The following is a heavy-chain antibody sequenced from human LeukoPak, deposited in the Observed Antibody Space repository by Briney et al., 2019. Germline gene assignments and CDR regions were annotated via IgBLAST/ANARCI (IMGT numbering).Heavy chain of an antibody. CDR3: ARGEYSSSWYPFDY. CDR1: GYTFTGYD. Sequence: ASVKVSWKTSGYTFTGYDINWVRQAPGQGLEWMGWMKSNSGDTHFAQKFQGRVTMTRNISISTAFMELSSLRSEDTAVYYCARGEYSSSWYPFDYWGQGSPVTVSS. V-gene: IGHV1-8*01. CDR2: MKSNSGDT. J-gene: IGHJ4*02. D-gene: IGHD6-13*01.